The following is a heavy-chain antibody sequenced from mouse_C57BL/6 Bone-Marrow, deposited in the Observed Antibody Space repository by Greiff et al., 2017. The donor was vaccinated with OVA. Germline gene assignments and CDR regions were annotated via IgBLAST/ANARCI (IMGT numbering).Heavy chain of an antibody. CDR2: IWSGGST. CDR1: GFSLTSYG. D-gene: IGHD2-12*01. Sequence: VHLVESGPGLVQPSQSLSITCTVSGFSLTSYGVHWVRQSPGKGLEWLGVIWSGGSTDYNAAFISRLSISKDNSKSQVFFKMNSLQADDTAIYYCAGLRRDYYAMDYWGQGTSVTVSS. V-gene: IGHV2-2*01. CDR3: AGLRRDYYAMDY. J-gene: IGHJ4*01.